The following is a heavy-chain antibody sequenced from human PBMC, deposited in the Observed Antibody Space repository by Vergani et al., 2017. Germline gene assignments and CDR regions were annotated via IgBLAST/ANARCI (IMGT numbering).Heavy chain of an antibody. J-gene: IGHJ3*02. CDR1: GFTFSSYW. Sequence: EVQLVESGGGLVKPGGSLRLSCAASGFTFSSYWMHWVRQAPGKGLVWVSRINSDGSSTSYADSVKGRFTISRDNAKNTLYLQMNSLRAEDTAVYYCAKDPGWGGYGSGWYIEIWGQGTMVTVSS. CDR2: INSDGSST. V-gene: IGHV3-74*01. CDR3: AKDPGWGGYGSGWYIEI. D-gene: IGHD6-19*01.